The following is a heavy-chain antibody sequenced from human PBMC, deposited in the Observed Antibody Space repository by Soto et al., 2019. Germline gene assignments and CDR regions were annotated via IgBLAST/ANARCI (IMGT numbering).Heavy chain of an antibody. J-gene: IGHJ6*02. CDR2: IYSGGST. D-gene: IGHD3-22*01. V-gene: IGHV3-66*01. CDR3: ARDLHSSGYYYGMDV. Sequence: GGSLRLSCAASGFTVSSNYMSWVRQAPGKGLEWVSVIYSGGSTYYADSVKGRFTISRHNSKNTLYLQMNSLRAEDTAVYYCARDLHSSGYYYGMDVWGQGTTVTVSS. CDR1: GFTVSSNY.